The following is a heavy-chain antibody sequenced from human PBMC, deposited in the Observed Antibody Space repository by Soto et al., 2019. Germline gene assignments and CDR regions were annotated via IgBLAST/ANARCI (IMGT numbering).Heavy chain of an antibody. D-gene: IGHD3-10*01. CDR1: GVTFTSYS. CDR3: ARANRYYYGAGSYYNNGYYFDY. V-gene: IGHV1-3*01. J-gene: IGHJ4*02. CDR2: INAGNGNT. Sequence: GASVKVCCKASGVTFTSYSMHWVRQAPGQRLERMGWINAGNGNTKYSQKFQGRVTITRDTSASTAYMELSSLRSEDTAVYYCARANRYYYGAGSYYNNGYYFDYWGQGTLVTVSS.